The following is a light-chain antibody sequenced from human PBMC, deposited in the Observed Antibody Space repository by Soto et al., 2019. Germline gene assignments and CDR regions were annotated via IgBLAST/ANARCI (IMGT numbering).Light chain of an antibody. Sequence: QAVVTQEPSLTVSPGGTVTLTCGSSTGAVTSGHYPFWFQQKPGQAPRTLIYDTSNTHSWTPARFSGSLLGGKAALTLSGAQPEDEADYYCLIAYSGVVVFGGGTKLTV. CDR2: DTS. V-gene: IGLV7-46*01. CDR3: LIAYSGVVV. J-gene: IGLJ2*01. CDR1: TGAVTSGHY.